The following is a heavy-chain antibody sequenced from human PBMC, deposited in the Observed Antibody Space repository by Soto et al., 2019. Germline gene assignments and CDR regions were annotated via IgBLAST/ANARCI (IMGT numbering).Heavy chain of an antibody. CDR1: GGTFSTYA. V-gene: IGHV1-69*12. D-gene: IGHD5-18*01. J-gene: IGHJ4*02. CDR2: IIPMFGTA. CDR3: ASGIQLWLRRINNGYSG. Sequence: QVQLVQSGAEVKKPESSVKVSCKAPGGTFSTYAISWVRQAPGQGLEWMGGIIPMFGTANYAQRFQDRVKITADESTHTVYMELSSLRSEDTAVYFCASGIQLWLRRINNGYSGWGQGTLVTVSS.